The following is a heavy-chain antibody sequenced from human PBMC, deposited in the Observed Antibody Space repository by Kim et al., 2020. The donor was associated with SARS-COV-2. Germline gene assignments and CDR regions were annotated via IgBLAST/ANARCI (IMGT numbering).Heavy chain of an antibody. V-gene: IGHV3-30*03. D-gene: IGHD6-6*01. CDR2: ISYDGRTK. CDR1: GFTFYNYG. Sequence: GGSLRLSCRVSGFTFYNYGMHWVRQAPGPGLQWVAVISYDGRTKFYEDSVKGRFTISRDNTKNTVYLQMDSLRIEDTAIYYCAREGSRSSPDGFDFWGQGTLFSVSS. J-gene: IGHJ3*01. CDR3: AREGSRSSPDGFDF.